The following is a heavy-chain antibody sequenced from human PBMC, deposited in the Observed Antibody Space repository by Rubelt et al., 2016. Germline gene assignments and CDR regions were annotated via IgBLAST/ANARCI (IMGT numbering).Heavy chain of an antibody. V-gene: IGHV1-69*02. CDR1: GGSVSSSE. CDR2: IIPATGLP. J-gene: IGHJ6*02. CDR3: RHKGGPKDTGIDL. D-gene: IGHD2-15*01. Sequence: QVHLVQSGAEMREPGSSVKVSCKASGGSVSSSEVSWVRQAPGQGLEWVGRIIPATGLPSYAQKFQGRVTMTADKSTNTAFMELSSLRSDDTATCFCRHKGGPKDTGIDLWGQGTSVTVS.